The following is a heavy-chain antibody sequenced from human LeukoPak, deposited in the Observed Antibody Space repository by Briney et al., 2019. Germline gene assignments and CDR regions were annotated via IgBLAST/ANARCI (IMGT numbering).Heavy chain of an antibody. V-gene: IGHV3-7*05. J-gene: IGHJ5*02. CDR2: INQDGSQK. Sequence: QSGGSLRLSCAASGFTFSSYWMTGVRQAPGKGLEWVANINQDGSQKYFVDSVKGRFTISRDNANNSLYLQMNSLGAEDTAVYYCARGLNWFDPWGQGTLVTVSS. CDR1: GFTFSSYW. CDR3: ARGLNWFDP.